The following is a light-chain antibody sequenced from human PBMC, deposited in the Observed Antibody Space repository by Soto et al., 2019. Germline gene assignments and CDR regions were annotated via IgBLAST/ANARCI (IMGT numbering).Light chain of an antibody. J-gene: IGKJ3*01. V-gene: IGKV3-15*01. Sequence: EIVLTQSPGTLSLSPGERATLSCRASQNVGSDYLAWYQQTPGQAPRLLIFGASSRATGVPARFSGSGSGTEFTLTINSLQSEDFAVYFCQQYDNLPLTFGPGTKVDI. CDR1: QNVGSD. CDR3: QQYDNLPLT. CDR2: GAS.